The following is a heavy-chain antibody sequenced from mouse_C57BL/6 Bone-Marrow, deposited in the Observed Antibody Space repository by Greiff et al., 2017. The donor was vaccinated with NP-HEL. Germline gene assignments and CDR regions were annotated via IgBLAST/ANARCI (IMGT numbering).Heavy chain of an antibody. CDR3: GPQYYFDY. CDR1: GYAFSSSW. V-gene: IGHV1-82*01. J-gene: IGHJ2*01. Sequence: VKLMESGPELVKPGASVKISCKASGYAFSSSWMNWVKQRPGKGLEWIGRIYPGDGDTNYNGKFKGKATLTADKSSSTAYMQLSSLTSEDSAVYFCGPQYYFDYWGQGTTLTVSS. CDR2: IYPGDGDT.